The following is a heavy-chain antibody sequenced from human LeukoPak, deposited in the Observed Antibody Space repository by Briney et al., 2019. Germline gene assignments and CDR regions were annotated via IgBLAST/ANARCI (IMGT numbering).Heavy chain of an antibody. J-gene: IGHJ4*02. CDR2: ISGGAGTI. CDR1: GLTVSSTY. D-gene: IGHD3-16*02. Sequence: PGGSLRLSCAASGLTVSSTYMSWVRQAPGKGLEWISFISGGAGTIYYADSVKGRFTISRDNGKNSLFLQMNSLRAEDTAVYYCARGGTSRLGELALPDYWGQGTLVTVSS. V-gene: IGHV3-48*03. CDR3: ARGGTSRLGELALPDY.